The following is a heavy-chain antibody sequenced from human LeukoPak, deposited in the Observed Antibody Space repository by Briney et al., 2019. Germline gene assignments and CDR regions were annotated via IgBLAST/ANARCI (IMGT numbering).Heavy chain of an antibody. D-gene: IGHD6-13*01. CDR1: GGSISSYY. J-gene: IGHJ6*02. CDR2: IYTSGST. Sequence: SGTLSLTCTVSGGSISSYYWSWIRQPAGKGLEWIGRIYTSGSTNYNPSLKSRVTISVDTSKKQLSMKLTSVTAADTAVYYCARMLRGSSWPGTPDYYYGMDVWGQGTTVTVSS. V-gene: IGHV4-4*07. CDR3: ARMLRGSSWPGTPDYYYGMDV.